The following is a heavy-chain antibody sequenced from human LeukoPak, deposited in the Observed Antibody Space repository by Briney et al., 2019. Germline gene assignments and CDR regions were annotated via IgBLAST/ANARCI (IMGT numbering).Heavy chain of an antibody. CDR3: ARGTMEWWYPRAEYFQH. V-gene: IGHV4-39*07. Sequence: PSETLSLTCTVSGGSISSSSYYWGWIRQPPGKGLEWIGSIYYSGSTNYNPSLKSRVTISVDTSKNQFSLKLSSVTAADTAVYYCARGTMEWWYPRAEYFQHWGQGTLVTVSS. D-gene: IGHD2-15*01. J-gene: IGHJ1*01. CDR1: GGSISSSSYY. CDR2: IYYSGST.